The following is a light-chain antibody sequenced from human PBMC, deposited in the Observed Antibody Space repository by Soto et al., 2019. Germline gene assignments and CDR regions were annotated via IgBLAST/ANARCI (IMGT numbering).Light chain of an antibody. Sequence: PGTLSLSPGERATLSCRASESVRNNFLAWYQQHPGQAPRLLIFGASSRATGIPDRFTGTGSGADFSLTISRLEPDDSAVYFCHHYGYGADTFGQGTKLEIK. V-gene: IGKV3-20*01. J-gene: IGKJ2*01. CDR1: ESVRNNF. CDR3: HHYGYGADT. CDR2: GAS.